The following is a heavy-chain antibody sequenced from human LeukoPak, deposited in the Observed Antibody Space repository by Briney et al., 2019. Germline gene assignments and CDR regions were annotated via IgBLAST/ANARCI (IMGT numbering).Heavy chain of an antibody. CDR1: GFTFSTYA. Sequence: GGSLRLSCAASGFTFSTYAVNWVRQAPGKGLEWVSTISGSGDSTYYADSVKGRFTISRDNSKDTLYLQMNSLRAEDTAVYYCARVSLDDYWGQGTLVTVSS. CDR3: ARVSLDDY. V-gene: IGHV3-23*01. J-gene: IGHJ4*02. CDR2: ISGSGDST. D-gene: IGHD6-6*01.